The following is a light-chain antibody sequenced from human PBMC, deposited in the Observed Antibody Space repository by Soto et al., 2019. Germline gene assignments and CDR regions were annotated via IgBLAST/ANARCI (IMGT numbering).Light chain of an antibody. CDR2: QDN. Sequence: SYELTQPPSVSVSPGQTATITCSADKLGDKYACWYQQKPGQSPVLVIYQDNKRPSGIPERFSGSNSGNTATLTISGAQAMDEADYYCQAWDSSHVVFGGGTKLTVL. J-gene: IGLJ2*01. CDR1: KLGDKY. CDR3: QAWDSSHVV. V-gene: IGLV3-1*01.